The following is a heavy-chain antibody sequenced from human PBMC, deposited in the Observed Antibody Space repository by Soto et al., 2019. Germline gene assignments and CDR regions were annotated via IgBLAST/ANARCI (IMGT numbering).Heavy chain of an antibody. CDR1: GLTVIINH. D-gene: IGHD2-15*01. CDR3: ANYCYSGGKAPGALDI. Sequence: GSLRLSCAASGLTVIINHMTWVRQAPGKGLEWVSIINSGGGSSYADSVKGRFTVSRDDSTNTLFLQMNSLRAEDTAVYFCANYCYSGGKAPGALDIRGQGTMVTVSS. CDR2: INSGGGS. V-gene: IGHV3-53*01. J-gene: IGHJ3*02.